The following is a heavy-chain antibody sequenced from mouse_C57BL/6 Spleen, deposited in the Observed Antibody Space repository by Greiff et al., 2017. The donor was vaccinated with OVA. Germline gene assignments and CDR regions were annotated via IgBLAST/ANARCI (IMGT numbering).Heavy chain of an antibody. D-gene: IGHD1-1*01. CDR2: IYPGSGST. V-gene: IGHV1-55*01. Sequence: QVQLQQPGAELVKPGASVKMSCKASGYTFTSYWITWVKQRPGQGLEWIGDIYPGSGSTNYNEKFKSKATLTVDTASSTAYMQLSSLTSEDSAVYYCARGYGYYGSSPFAYWGQGTTLTVSS. J-gene: IGHJ2*01. CDR3: ARGYGYYGSSPFAY. CDR1: GYTFTSYW.